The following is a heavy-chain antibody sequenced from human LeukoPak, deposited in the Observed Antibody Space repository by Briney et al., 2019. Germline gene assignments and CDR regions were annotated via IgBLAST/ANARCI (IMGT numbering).Heavy chain of an antibody. V-gene: IGHV1-46*01. J-gene: IGHJ5*02. CDR1: GYTFTDYY. CDR3: ARVSFGRFDP. CDR2: INPSGGST. Sequence: GASVKVSCKASGYTFTDYYLHWVRQAPGQGLEWMGIINPSGGSTSYAQKFQGRVTMTRDTSTSTVYMELSSLRSEDTAVYYCARVSFGRFDPWGQGTLVTVSS. D-gene: IGHD3-16*01.